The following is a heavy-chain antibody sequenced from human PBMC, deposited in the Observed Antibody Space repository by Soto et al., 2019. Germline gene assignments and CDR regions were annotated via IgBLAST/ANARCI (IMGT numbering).Heavy chain of an antibody. J-gene: IGHJ6*02. V-gene: IGHV3-73*02. CDR2: IRSKANSYAT. Sequence: EVQLVESGGGLVQPGGSLKLSCAASGFTFSGSGMHWVRQASGKGLEWVGRIRSKANSYATAYAGSVEGRFTISRDDSKNTAYLQMNSLKPEVTAVYSCSLKFGRYYYGMDVWGQGTTVTVSS. D-gene: IGHD3-10*01. CDR1: GFTFSGSG. CDR3: SLKFGRYYYGMDV.